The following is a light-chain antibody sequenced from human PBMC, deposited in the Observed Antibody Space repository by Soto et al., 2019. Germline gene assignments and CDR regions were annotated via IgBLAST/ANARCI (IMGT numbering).Light chain of an antibody. CDR1: QSVSSK. CDR3: QQYNSWLWT. Sequence: EIVMTQSPATLSVSPGEGATLSCRASQSVSSKLAWYQQKPGQAPRLLIYGASTRATGIPARFSGSGSGTEFTLIISSLQSEDSAVYYCQQYNSWLWTFGQGTKAEIQ. V-gene: IGKV3-15*01. CDR2: GAS. J-gene: IGKJ1*01.